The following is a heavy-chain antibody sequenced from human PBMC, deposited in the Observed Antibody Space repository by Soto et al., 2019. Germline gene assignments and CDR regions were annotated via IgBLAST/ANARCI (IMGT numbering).Heavy chain of an antibody. V-gene: IGHV3-23*01. D-gene: IGHD5-12*01. Sequence: EVQLLESGGDLIQPGGSLTLSCAASGFTFSSNSFTWVRQAPGKGLEYVSGISIGCYKTWHADSVKGRFTVCRHNSKNTVYLQMNSLRVDDTAVYYCAKWDGYGNHWGQGTLVTVSS. CDR2: ISIGCYKT. CDR1: GFTFSSNS. CDR3: AKWDGYGNH. J-gene: IGHJ4*02.